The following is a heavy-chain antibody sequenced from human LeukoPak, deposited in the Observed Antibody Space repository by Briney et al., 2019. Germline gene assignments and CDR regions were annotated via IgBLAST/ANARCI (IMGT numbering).Heavy chain of an antibody. D-gene: IGHD6-19*01. Sequence: KVSCMASGGTFSSYAISWVRQAPGQGLEWMGGIIPIFGTANYAQKFHGRVTITTDESTSTAYMELSSLRSEDTAVYYCASDSSGWYYDYWGQGTLVTVSS. CDR3: ASDSSGWYYDY. CDR2: IIPIFGTA. V-gene: IGHV1-69*05. CDR1: GGTFSSYA. J-gene: IGHJ4*02.